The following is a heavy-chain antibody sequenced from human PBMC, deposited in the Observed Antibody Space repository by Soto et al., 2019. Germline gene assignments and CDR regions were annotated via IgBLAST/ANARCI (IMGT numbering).Heavy chain of an antibody. CDR2: IKQDGSEK. CDR1: AFTFSSYW. D-gene: IGHD3-3*01. V-gene: IGHV3-7*05. J-gene: IGHJ6*02. Sequence: GGSLRLSCAASAFTFSSYWMSWVRQAPGKGLEWVANIKQDGSEKYYVDSVKGRFTISRDNAKNSLYLQMNSLRAEDTAVYYCTSNDFWSGYYPGYYYYGMEVWGQGTTVTVSS. CDR3: TSNDFWSGYYPGYYYYGMEV.